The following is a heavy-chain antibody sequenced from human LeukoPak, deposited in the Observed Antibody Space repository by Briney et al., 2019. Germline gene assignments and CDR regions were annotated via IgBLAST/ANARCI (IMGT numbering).Heavy chain of an antibody. V-gene: IGHV3-48*02. CDR3: ARGTSPFDP. J-gene: IGHJ5*02. Sequence: PGRSLRLSCAASGFTFSSYSMNWVPQTPGKGPEWISYVTSSSSTIYYADSVKGRFTISRDNAKNSLYLQMNSLRDEDTALYYCARGTSPFDPWGRGTLVTVSS. CDR1: GFTFSSYS. CDR2: VTSSSSTI.